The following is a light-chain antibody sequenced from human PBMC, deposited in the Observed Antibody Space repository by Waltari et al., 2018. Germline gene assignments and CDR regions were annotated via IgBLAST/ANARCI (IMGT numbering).Light chain of an antibody. CDR3: QQYNNWPMYT. V-gene: IGKV3-15*01. J-gene: IGKJ2*01. Sequence: EIVMTQSPATLSVSPGERATLSCRARQSVSSNLAWYQQKPGQVSRLLIYGASTRATGIPARFSGSGSGTEFILTISSLQSEDFAIYYCQQYNNWPMYTFGQGTKLEIK. CDR1: QSVSSN. CDR2: GAS.